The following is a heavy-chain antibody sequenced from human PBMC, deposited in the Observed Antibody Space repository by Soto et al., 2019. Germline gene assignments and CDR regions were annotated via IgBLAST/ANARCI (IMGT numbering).Heavy chain of an antibody. V-gene: IGHV3-23*01. J-gene: IGHJ4*02. D-gene: IGHD3-3*01. CDR1: GFTFSSYA. Sequence: GGSLRLSCAASGFTFSSYAMSWVRQAPGKGLEWVSAISGSGGSTYYADSVKGRFTISRDNSKNTLYLQMNSLRAEDTAVYYCASQPLTIFGARLAPFDYWGQGTLVTVSS. CDR2: ISGSGGST. CDR3: ASQPLTIFGARLAPFDY.